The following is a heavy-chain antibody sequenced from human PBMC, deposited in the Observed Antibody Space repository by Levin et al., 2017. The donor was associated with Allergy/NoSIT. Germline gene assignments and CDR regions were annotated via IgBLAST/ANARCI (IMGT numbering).Heavy chain of an antibody. V-gene: IGHV4-34*01. D-gene: IGHD6-6*01. J-gene: IGHJ4*02. CDR1: GGSFSGYY. CDR3: ARGGPMYSSSSGGFDY. CDR2: INHSGST. Sequence: SETLSLTCAVYGGSFSGYYWSWIRQPPGKGLEWIGEINHSGSTNYNPSLKSRVTISVDTSKNQFSLKLSSVTAADTAVYYCARGGPMYSSSSGGFDYWGQGTLVTVSS.